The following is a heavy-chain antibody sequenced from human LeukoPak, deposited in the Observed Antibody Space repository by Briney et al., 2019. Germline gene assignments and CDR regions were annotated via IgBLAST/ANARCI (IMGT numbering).Heavy chain of an antibody. D-gene: IGHD1-26*01. V-gene: IGHV4-59*08. J-gene: IGHJ4*02. CDR1: GASISPYY. CDR2: IYYSGNT. Sequence: PSETLSLTCTVSGASISPYYWSWIRQPPGKGLDWIGNIYYSGNTNYNPSLKSRVAMSLDTSNMQFSLELTSVTAADTAVYYCARQGLRGSHFDYWGRGAQVTVSS. CDR3: ARQGLRGSHFDY.